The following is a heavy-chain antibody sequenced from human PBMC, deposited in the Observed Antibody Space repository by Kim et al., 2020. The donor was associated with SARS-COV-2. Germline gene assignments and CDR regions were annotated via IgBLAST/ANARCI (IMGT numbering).Heavy chain of an antibody. J-gene: IGHJ4*02. CDR3: ATSGGPTGGQQYYFDY. D-gene: IGHD3-10*01. V-gene: IGHV1-69*13. CDR1: GGTFSSYA. Sequence: SVKVSCKASGGTFSSYAISWVRQAPGQGLEWMGGIIPIFGTANYAQKFQGRVTITADESTSTAYMELSSLRSEDTAVYYCATSGGPTGGQQYYFDYWGQGTLVTVSS. CDR2: IIPIFGTA.